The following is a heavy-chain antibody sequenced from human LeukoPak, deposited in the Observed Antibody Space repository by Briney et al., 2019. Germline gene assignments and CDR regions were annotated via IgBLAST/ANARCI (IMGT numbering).Heavy chain of an antibody. D-gene: IGHD5-18*01. V-gene: IGHV1-2*02. CDR3: ARVCGYSYGCTDY. CDR1: GYTFTGYY. Sequence: GASVKVSCKASGYTFTGYYMHWVRQAPGQGLEWMGWINPNSGGTNYAQKFQGRVTITRNTSISTAYMELSSLRSEDTAVYYCARVCGYSYGCTDYWGQGTLVTVSS. CDR2: INPNSGGT. J-gene: IGHJ4*02.